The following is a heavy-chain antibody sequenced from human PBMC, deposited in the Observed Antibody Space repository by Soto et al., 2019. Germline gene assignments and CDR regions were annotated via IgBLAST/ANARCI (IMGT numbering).Heavy chain of an antibody. CDR1: GYTFTSYY. V-gene: IGHV1-46*01. D-gene: IGHD3-22*01. CDR3: ASLRVTYYYDSSGYHDAFDI. Sequence: ASVKVSGKASGYTFTSYYMHWVRQAPGQGLEWMGIINPSGGSTSYAQKFQGRVTMTRDTPTSTVYMELSSLRSDATAVHSCASLRVTYYYDSSGYHDAFDIWGQGTMVTVSS. CDR2: INPSGGST. J-gene: IGHJ3*02.